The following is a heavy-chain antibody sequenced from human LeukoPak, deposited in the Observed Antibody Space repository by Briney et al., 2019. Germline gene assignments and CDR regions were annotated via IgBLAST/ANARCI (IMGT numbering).Heavy chain of an antibody. CDR1: GFPFSNYW. J-gene: IGHJ4*02. Sequence: GGSLRLSCAASGFPFSNYWMHWVRQAPGKGLVWVSRINSDGISTGYADSVKGRFTVSRDNAKKTLYLQMNSLRAEDTAVYYCARDVGNFDYWGQGTLVTVSS. CDR3: ARDVGNFDY. CDR2: INSDGIST. V-gene: IGHV3-74*01.